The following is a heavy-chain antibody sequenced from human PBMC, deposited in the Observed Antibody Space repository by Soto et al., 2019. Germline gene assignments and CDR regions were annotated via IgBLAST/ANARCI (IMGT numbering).Heavy chain of an antibody. CDR3: ARHYSSGSRNWFDP. J-gene: IGHJ5*02. D-gene: IGHD6-19*01. CDR2: IYYSGST. Sequence: SETLSLTCSVSGGSINSSSYFWGWVRQPPGKGLEWIGSIYYSGSTYYNPSLRSRVTISVDTSKNQFSLKLSSVTAADTAMFYCARHYSSGSRNWFDPWGQGTLVTVSS. V-gene: IGHV4-39*01. CDR1: GGSINSSSYF.